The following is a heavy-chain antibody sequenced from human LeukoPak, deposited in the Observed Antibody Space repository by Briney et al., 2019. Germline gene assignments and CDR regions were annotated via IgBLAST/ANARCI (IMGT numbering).Heavy chain of an antibody. CDR3: ATVPAAPLGSMDV. CDR1: GYTFTGYY. Sequence: ASVKVSRKASGYTFTGYYMHWVRQAPGQGLEWMGWINPNSGGTNYAQKFQGRVTMTRDTSTSTAYMELSRLRSDDTAVYYCATVPAAPLGSMDVWGQGTTVTVSS. J-gene: IGHJ6*02. D-gene: IGHD2-2*01. CDR2: INPNSGGT. V-gene: IGHV1-2*02.